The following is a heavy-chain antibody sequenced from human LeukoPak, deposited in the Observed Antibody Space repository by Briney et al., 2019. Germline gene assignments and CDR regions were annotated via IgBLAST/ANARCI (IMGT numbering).Heavy chain of an antibody. CDR3: ARAGPGGGAFDI. CDR1: GFTFSSYA. J-gene: IGHJ3*02. V-gene: IGHV3-30*04. Sequence: PGGSLRLSCAASGFTFSSYAMHWVRQAPGKGLEWVAVISYDGSNKYYADSVKGRFTISRDNSKNTLYLQMNSLRAEDTAVYYGARAGPGGGAFDIWGQGTMVTVSS. CDR2: ISYDGSNK. D-gene: IGHD3-10*01.